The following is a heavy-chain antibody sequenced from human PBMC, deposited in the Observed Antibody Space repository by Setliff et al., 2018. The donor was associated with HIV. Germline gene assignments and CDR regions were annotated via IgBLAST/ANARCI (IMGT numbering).Heavy chain of an antibody. Sequence: SETLSLTCTVSGGSVSSGSYYWSWIRQPPGTGLEWIGYIYYSGSTKHNPSLKSRVTISLDTSKNQFSLKLTSVTAADTAVYYCARYSPRGYTLTGPYWGQGTLVTVSS. CDR1: GGSVSSGSYY. CDR2: IYYSGST. CDR3: ARYSPRGYTLTGPY. J-gene: IGHJ4*02. V-gene: IGHV4-61*01. D-gene: IGHD6-25*01.